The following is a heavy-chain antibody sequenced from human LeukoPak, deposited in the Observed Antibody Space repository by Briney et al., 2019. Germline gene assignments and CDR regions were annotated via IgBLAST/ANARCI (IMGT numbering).Heavy chain of an antibody. D-gene: IGHD3-10*01. V-gene: IGHV4-59*01. CDR2: IYYSGST. Sequence: SETLSLTCTVSGGSISSYYWSWIRQPPGKGLEWIGYIYYSGSTNYNPSLKSRVTISVDTSKNQFSLKLSSVTAADTAVYYCARSRGSVTWFDPWGQGTLVTVSS. CDR1: GGSISSYY. J-gene: IGHJ5*02. CDR3: ARSRGSVTWFDP.